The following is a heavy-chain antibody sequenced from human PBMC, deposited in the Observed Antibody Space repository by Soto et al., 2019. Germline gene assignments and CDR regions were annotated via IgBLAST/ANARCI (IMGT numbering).Heavy chain of an antibody. V-gene: IGHV3-64*04. Sequence: GSLRLSCSASGFTFSNYAIHWVRQAPGKGLEYVSTISPNGGSTYYADSVKGRFTISRDNSKNTLYLQMNSLRAEDTAVYYCAKKHVTWGSNPFDYWGQGTLVTVSS. J-gene: IGHJ4*02. CDR1: GFTFSNYA. CDR2: ISPNGGST. CDR3: AKKHVTWGSNPFDY. D-gene: IGHD3-16*01.